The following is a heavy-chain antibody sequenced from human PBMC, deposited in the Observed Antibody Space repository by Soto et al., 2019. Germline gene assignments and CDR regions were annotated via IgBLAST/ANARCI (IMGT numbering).Heavy chain of an antibody. Sequence: SVKVSCKASGGTFRNYAFSWVRQAPGQGLEWMGEVIPIFGTTPYAQKFQGRVTITADESTNTAYMELSSLRSEDTAVYYCARSLIQEKGANHDSFDIWGQGTMVTVSS. CDR3: ARSLIQEKGANHDSFDI. CDR2: VIPIFGTT. D-gene: IGHD1-1*01. V-gene: IGHV1-69*13. CDR1: GGTFRNYA. J-gene: IGHJ3*02.